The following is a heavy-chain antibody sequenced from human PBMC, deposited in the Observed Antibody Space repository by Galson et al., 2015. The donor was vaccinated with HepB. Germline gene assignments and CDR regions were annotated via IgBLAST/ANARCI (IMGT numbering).Heavy chain of an antibody. CDR2: ITTSGNYI. CDR1: GFTFRSYS. D-gene: IGHD3-10*01. Sequence: SLRLSCAGSGFTFRSYSMNWVRQAPGKGLEWVSSITTSGNYIYYSDSVKGRFTISRDDSKSSLYLHMNSLRADDTALYYCARTSGGDSLFDAFDIWGQGTMVTVSS. V-gene: IGHV3-21*01. CDR3: ARTSGGDSLFDAFDI. J-gene: IGHJ3*02.